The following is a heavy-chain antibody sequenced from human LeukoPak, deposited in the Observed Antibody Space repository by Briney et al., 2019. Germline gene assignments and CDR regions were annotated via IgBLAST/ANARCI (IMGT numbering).Heavy chain of an antibody. CDR1: GFTFSIYN. CDR2: ISSGTSTI. CDR3: AKDMSSGWPHYFDY. D-gene: IGHD6-19*01. Sequence: GGSLRLSCAASGFTFSIYNMNWVRQAPGKGLEWVSYISSGTSTIYYADSVKGRFTVSRDNAKNSLYLQMNSLRAEDTAVYYCAKDMSSGWPHYFDYWGQGTLVTVSS. J-gene: IGHJ4*02. V-gene: IGHV3-48*01.